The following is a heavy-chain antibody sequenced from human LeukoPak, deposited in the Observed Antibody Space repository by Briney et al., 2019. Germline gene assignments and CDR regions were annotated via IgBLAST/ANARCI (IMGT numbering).Heavy chain of an antibody. CDR3: ARKDDYDYGMDV. Sequence: GGSLRLSCAASGFTFSSYSMNWVRQAPGKGLEWVANIKQDGSEKYYVDSVKGRFTISRDNAKNSLYLQMNSLRAEDTAVYYCARKDDYDYGMDVWGQGTTVTVSS. CDR2: IKQDGSEK. CDR1: GFTFSSYS. D-gene: IGHD5-24*01. V-gene: IGHV3-7*01. J-gene: IGHJ6*02.